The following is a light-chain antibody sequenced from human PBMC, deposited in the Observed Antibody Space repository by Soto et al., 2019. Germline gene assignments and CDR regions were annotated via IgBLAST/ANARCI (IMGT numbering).Light chain of an antibody. J-gene: IGLJ1*01. CDR2: DVN. CDR3: SSYRSGGTYV. Sequence: QAVVTQPASVSGSPGQSITISCTGTSSDVGGYTYVSWYQHHPGKAPKLLIYDVNNRPSGVSNRFSGSKSGNTASLTISGLQAEDEADYYCSSYRSGGTYVFGTGTKVTVL. V-gene: IGLV2-14*03. CDR1: SSDVGGYTY.